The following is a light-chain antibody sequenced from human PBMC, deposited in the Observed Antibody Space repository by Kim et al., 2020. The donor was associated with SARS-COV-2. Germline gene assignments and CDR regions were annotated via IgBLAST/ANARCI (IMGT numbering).Light chain of an antibody. CDR2: GAS. Sequence: PGESATLTCRASQSVGRNLAWYQQKPGQAPRLVIYGASTRATGVPARFSGSGYGTEFTLTISSLQSEDFAVYYCQQYNNWPPLTFGPGTKVDIK. CDR1: QSVGRN. CDR3: QQYNNWPPLT. J-gene: IGKJ3*01. V-gene: IGKV3-15*01.